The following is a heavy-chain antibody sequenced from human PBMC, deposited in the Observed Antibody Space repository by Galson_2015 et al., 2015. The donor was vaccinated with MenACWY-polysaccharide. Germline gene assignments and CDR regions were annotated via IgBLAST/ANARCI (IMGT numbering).Heavy chain of an antibody. CDR2: ISYDGSNK. V-gene: IGHV3-30*04. J-gene: IGHJ6*02. Sequence: SLRLSCAASGFTFSTYAMHWVRQAPGKGLEWVTVISYDGSNKYYADSVKGRFTISRDSSQSSFYLQMSSLRADDTAVYYCAREYCSRTTCFGMDVWGQGTTAAVFS. CDR3: AREYCSRTTCFGMDV. D-gene: IGHD2-2*01. CDR1: GFTFSTYA.